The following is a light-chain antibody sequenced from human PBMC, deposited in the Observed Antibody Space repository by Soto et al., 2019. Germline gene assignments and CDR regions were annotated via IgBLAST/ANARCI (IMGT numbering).Light chain of an antibody. Sequence: EIVLTQSPSTLSLSPGERATLSCGASQSVSSYLAWYQQKPGQAPRLLIYDASNRATGIPARFSGSGSGTDFTLTISSLEPEDFAVYYCQQRSNWRTTFGQGTRLEIK. CDR1: QSVSSY. CDR3: QQRSNWRTT. J-gene: IGKJ5*01. V-gene: IGKV3-11*01. CDR2: DAS.